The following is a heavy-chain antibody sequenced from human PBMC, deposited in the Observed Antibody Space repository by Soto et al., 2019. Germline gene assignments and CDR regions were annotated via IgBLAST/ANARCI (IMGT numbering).Heavy chain of an antibody. Sequence: QVQLVQSGAEVKKPGASVKVSCKASGYTFTSYDINWVRQATGQGLEWMGWMNPNSGNTGYAQKFQGRVTMTRNTSISTAYMELSSLRSEDTAVYYCARQFNTVTTKVLYYYYYGMDVWGQGTTVTVSS. J-gene: IGHJ6*02. V-gene: IGHV1-8*01. CDR1: GYTFTSYD. CDR2: MNPNSGNT. CDR3: ARQFNTVTTKVLYYYYYGMDV. D-gene: IGHD4-17*01.